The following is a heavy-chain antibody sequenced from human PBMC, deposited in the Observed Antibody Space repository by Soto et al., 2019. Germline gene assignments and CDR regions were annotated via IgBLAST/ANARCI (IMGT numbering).Heavy chain of an antibody. D-gene: IGHD3-22*01. CDR3: ARGVNMIVVVQRDAPDKYYLDS. Sequence: SETLSLTCRVSGGSINSSSYFWGWVRQPPGKGLEWIGIIYYSGSTNYNPSLQSRVTISVDTSKNQFSLKLSSVTAADTAVYYCARGVNMIVVVQRDAPDKYYLDSWGRGTLVTVSS. J-gene: IGHJ4*02. CDR2: IYYSGST. CDR1: GGSINSSSYF. V-gene: IGHV4-39*07.